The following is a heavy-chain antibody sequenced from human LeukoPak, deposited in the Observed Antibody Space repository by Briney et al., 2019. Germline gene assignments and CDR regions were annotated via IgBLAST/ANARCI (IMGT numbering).Heavy chain of an antibody. CDR2: IDPEDSDA. J-gene: IGHJ5*01. CDR1: GYNFTTYW. Sequence: GESLKISCKGSGYNFTTYWIGWVRQMPGKGLEWMGIIDPEDSDARYSPSFQGQVTISVDTSTSTAYLQWSTLKASDTAMYYCARQGHSGDYGFWYDSWGQGTLVTVSS. CDR3: ARQGHSGDYGFWYDS. V-gene: IGHV5-51*01. D-gene: IGHD4-17*01.